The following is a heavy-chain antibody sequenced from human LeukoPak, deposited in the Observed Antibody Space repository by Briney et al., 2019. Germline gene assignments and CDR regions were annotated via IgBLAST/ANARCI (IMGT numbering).Heavy chain of an antibody. CDR2: INSDGSST. V-gene: IGHV3-74*01. CDR3: AILEMATIIPDFDY. J-gene: IGHJ4*02. CDR1: GFTFSSYW. D-gene: IGHD5-24*01. Sequence: GGSLRLSCAASGFTFSSYWMHWVRQALGKGLVWVSRINSDGSSTSYADSVKGRFTISRDNAKNTLYLQMNSLRAEDTAVYYCAILEMATIIPDFDYWGQGTLVTVSS.